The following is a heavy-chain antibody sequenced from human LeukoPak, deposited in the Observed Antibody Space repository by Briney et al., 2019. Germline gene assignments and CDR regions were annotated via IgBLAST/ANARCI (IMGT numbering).Heavy chain of an antibody. CDR2: IVGSGGNM. Sequence: GGSLRLSCAASGFSFSSYAMSWVRQAPGKGLQWVSAIVGSGGNMYYADSMKGRFTISRDNFKSTLYLQMNSLRAEDTAFYYCAKGLTWDSTSCSDWGQGTLVTVSS. V-gene: IGHV3-23*01. D-gene: IGHD2-2*01. J-gene: IGHJ4*02. CDR3: AKGLTWDSTSCSD. CDR1: GFSFSSYA.